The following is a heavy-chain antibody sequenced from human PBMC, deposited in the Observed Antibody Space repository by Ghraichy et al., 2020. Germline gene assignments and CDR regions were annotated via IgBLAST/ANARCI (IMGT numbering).Heavy chain of an antibody. V-gene: IGHV4-31*03. CDR1: GGSVSSCGHY. D-gene: IGHD3-22*01. Sequence: SETLSLTCSVSGGSVSSCGHYWTCIRQNPGKGLEWIGFIFNSGITYYNPSLKSRASISADTSKNQFSQKLDSVTAADTAVYYCARAGGYFLAFDYWGQGTPVTVSS. J-gene: IGHJ4*02. CDR3: ARAGGYFLAFDY. CDR2: IFNSGIT.